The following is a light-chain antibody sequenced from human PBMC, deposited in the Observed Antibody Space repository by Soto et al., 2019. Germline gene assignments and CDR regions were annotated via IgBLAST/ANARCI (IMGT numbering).Light chain of an antibody. CDR2: GVS. CDR3: SSYTSSSTLV. Sequence: QSALTQPPSVSGSPGQSVTISCTGTSSDIGSYNRVSWYQKPPGTAPKLMIYGVSDRPSGVPDRFSGSKSGNTASLTISGLQAEDEADYYCSSYTSSSTLVFGGGTKLTVL. J-gene: IGLJ2*01. V-gene: IGLV2-18*02. CDR1: SSDIGSYNR.